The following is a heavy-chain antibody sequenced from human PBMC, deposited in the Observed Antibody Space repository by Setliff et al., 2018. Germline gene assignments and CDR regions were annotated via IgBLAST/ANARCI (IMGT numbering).Heavy chain of an antibody. J-gene: IGHJ4*02. D-gene: IGHD1-26*01. Sequence: LSLSCAASGFTFSSFWMYWVRQVSGKGLAWVSRISPDGTITNYADSVKGRFTISRDNAKNTLYLQMNSPRAEDTAVYYCVRDGAGAFDYWGQGALVTVSS. CDR1: GFTFSSFW. CDR3: VRDGAGAFDY. V-gene: IGHV3-74*01. CDR2: ISPDGTIT.